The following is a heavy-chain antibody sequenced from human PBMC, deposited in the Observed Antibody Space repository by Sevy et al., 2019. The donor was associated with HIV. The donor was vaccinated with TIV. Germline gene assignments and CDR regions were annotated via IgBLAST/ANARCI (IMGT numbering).Heavy chain of an antibody. D-gene: IGHD4-17*01. CDR3: ARGMTTVVNYYRMDV. CDR2: IYYSGST. Sequence: SETLSLTCTVSGGSISSYYWNWIRQPPGKGLEWIGYIYYSGSTNYNPSLKSRVSISVDTSKNHFSLKLRSVTAADTAVYYCARGMTTVVNYYRMDVWGQGTTVTVSS. CDR1: GGSISSYY. J-gene: IGHJ6*02. V-gene: IGHV4-59*01.